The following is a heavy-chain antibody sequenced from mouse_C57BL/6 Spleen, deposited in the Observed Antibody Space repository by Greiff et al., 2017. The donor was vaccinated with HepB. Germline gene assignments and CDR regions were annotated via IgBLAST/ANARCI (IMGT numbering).Heavy chain of an antibody. CDR3: ARGGDDGYTMDY. Sequence: QVQLQQPGAELVKPGASVKLSCKASGYTFTSYWMHWVKQRPGQGLEWIGMIHPNSGSTNYNEKFKSKATLTVDKSSSTAYMQLSSLTSEDSAVYYCARGGDDGYTMDYWGQGTSVTVSS. J-gene: IGHJ4*01. V-gene: IGHV1-64*01. CDR2: IHPNSGST. CDR1: GYTFTSYW. D-gene: IGHD2-3*01.